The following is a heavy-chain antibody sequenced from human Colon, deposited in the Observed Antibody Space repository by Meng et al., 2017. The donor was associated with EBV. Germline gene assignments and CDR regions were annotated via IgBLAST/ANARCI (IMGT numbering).Heavy chain of an antibody. CDR2: IYYSGST. CDR1: CGSVSSGVYY. J-gene: IGHJ4*02. CDR3: ARVSSGWDYFDY. D-gene: IGHD6-19*01. Sequence: QGPHREPCPGLVKPSQTRSLTRPASCGSVSSGVYYWTGIRQHPGKGLEWFGHIYYSGSTFYNPSLKRRVIISIDTSKNQFSLNLRSVTAADTAVYYCARVSSGWDYFDYWGQGTLVTVSS. V-gene: IGHV4-31*03.